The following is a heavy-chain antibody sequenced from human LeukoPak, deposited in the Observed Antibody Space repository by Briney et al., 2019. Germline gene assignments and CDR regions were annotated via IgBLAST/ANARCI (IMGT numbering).Heavy chain of an antibody. CDR2: IKSDGSEK. J-gene: IGHJ4*02. CDR3: ARGGRVGASDY. V-gene: IGHV3-7*01. Sequence: GGSLRLSXAASGFTFSSFWMTWVRQAPGKGLEWVANIKSDGSEKFYVDSVKGRFTISRDNAKNPLYPQMNSLRVEDTAVYYCARGGRVGASDYWGQGTLVTVSS. D-gene: IGHD1-26*01. CDR1: GFTFSSFW.